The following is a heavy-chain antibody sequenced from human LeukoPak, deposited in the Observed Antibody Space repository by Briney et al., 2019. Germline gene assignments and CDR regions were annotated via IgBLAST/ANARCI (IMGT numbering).Heavy chain of an antibody. CDR2: ISAYNGNT. D-gene: IGHD3-10*01. Sequence: EASVKVSCKASGYTFTSYGISWVRQAPGQGLEWMGWISAYNGNTNYAQKLQGRVTMTTDTSTSTAYMELRSLRSDDTAVYYCAREEVAWFGELLWGSWFDPWGQGTLVTVSS. CDR1: GYTFTSYG. J-gene: IGHJ5*02. V-gene: IGHV1-18*01. CDR3: AREEVAWFGELLWGSWFDP.